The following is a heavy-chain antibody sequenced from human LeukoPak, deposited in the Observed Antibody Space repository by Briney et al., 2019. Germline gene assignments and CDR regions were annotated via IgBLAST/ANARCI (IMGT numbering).Heavy chain of an antibody. CDR2: ISYDGSNK. V-gene: IGHV3-30*18. CDR1: GFTFSSYG. Sequence: GGSLRLSCAASGFTFSSYGMHWVRQAPGKGLEWMAVISYDGSNKYYADSVKGRFTISRDNSKNTLYLQMNSLRAEDSAVYYCAKDFQMVRGVVNWFDPWGQGTLVTVSS. J-gene: IGHJ5*02. CDR3: AKDFQMVRGVVNWFDP. D-gene: IGHD3-10*01.